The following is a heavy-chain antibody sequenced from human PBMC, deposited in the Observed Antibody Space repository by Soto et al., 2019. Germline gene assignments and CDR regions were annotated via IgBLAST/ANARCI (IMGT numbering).Heavy chain of an antibody. Sequence: PGGSLRLSCAASGFTLSSYAMSWVRQAPGKGLEWVSAISGSGGSTYYADSVKGRFTISRDNSKNTLYLQMNSLRAEDTAVYYCAKRVGVGSSSGIGFDYWGQGTLVTVS. J-gene: IGHJ4*02. V-gene: IGHV3-23*01. D-gene: IGHD6-6*01. CDR2: ISGSGGST. CDR3: AKRVGVGSSSGIGFDY. CDR1: GFTLSSYA.